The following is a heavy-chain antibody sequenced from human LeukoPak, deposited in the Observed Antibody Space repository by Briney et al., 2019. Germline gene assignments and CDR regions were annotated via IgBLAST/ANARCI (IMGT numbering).Heavy chain of an antibody. Sequence: ASVKVSCKASGYTFTDYYMPWVRQAPGQGLEWMGWINPNSGGTNYAQKFQGRVTMTRDTSISTAYMELSRLRSDDTAVYYCARGDYDFWSGYYPFGFDSWGQGTLLTVSS. CDR1: GYTFTDYY. CDR3: ARGDYDFWSGYYPFGFDS. CDR2: INPNSGGT. D-gene: IGHD3-3*01. J-gene: IGHJ4*02. V-gene: IGHV1-2*02.